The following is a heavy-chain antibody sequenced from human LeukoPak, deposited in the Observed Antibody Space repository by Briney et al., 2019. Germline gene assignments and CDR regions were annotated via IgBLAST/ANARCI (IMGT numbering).Heavy chain of an antibody. CDR2: ISAYNGNT. CDR1: GYTFTSYG. J-gene: IGHJ3*02. Sequence: ASVKVSCKASGYTFTSYGISWVRQAPGQGLEWMGWISAYNGNTNYAQKLQGRVTMTTDTSTSTAYMELRSLRSDDTAVYYCARELGTVVTYLQGAFDIWGQGTMVTVSS. D-gene: IGHD4-23*01. CDR3: ARELGTVVTYLQGAFDI. V-gene: IGHV1-18*01.